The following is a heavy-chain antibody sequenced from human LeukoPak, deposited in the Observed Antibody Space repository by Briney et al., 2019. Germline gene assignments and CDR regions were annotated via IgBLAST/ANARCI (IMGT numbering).Heavy chain of an antibody. J-gene: IGHJ4*02. D-gene: IGHD3-22*01. CDR2: IYSAGST. CDR1: GFTFSSYA. Sequence: PGGSLRLSCAASGFTFSSYAMSWVRQAPGKGLEWVSVIYSAGSTYSADSVKGRFTISRDNSKNTLYLQMNGLRAEDTAVYYCARAVYDSSGYYFDYWGQGTLVTVSS. V-gene: IGHV3-23*03. CDR3: ARAVYDSSGYYFDY.